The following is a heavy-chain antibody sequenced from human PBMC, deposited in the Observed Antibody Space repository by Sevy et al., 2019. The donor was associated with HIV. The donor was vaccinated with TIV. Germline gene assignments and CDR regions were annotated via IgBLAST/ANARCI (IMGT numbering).Heavy chain of an antibody. CDR1: GFTFSSYA. V-gene: IGHV3-23*01. D-gene: IGHD2-15*01. J-gene: IGHJ4*02. CDR2: ISGSGGST. CDR3: AAGGTGYCSGGSCYVAY. Sequence: GGSLRLSCAASGFTFSSYAMSWVRQAPGKGLEWVSAISGSGGSTYYADSVKGRFTISRDNSKNTLYLQMNSLRAEDTAVYYCAAGGTGYCSGGSCYVAYWGRGTLVTVSS.